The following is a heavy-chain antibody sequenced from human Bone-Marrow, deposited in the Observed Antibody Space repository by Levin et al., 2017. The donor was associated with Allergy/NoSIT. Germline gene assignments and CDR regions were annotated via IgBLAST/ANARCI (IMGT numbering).Heavy chain of an antibody. V-gene: IGHV3-30-3*01. CDR2: ISYDGSNK. CDR3: ATAAQYYFDY. D-gene: IGHD6-25*01. Sequence: PGGSLRLSCAASGFTFSSYAMHWVRQAPGKGLEWVAVISYDGSNKYYADSVKGRFTISRDNSKNTLYLQMNSLRAEDTAVYYCATAAQYYFDYWGQGTLVTVSS. J-gene: IGHJ4*02. CDR1: GFTFSSYA.